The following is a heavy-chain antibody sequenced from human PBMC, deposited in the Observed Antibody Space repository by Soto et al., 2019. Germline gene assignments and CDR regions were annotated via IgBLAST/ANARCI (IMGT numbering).Heavy chain of an antibody. Sequence: GGSLRLSCAASGFTFSSYAMSWVRQAPGKGLEWVANIKQDGSEKYYVDSVKGRFTISRDNAKNSLYLQMNSLRAEDTAVYYCARAPTYYYDSSGYYYPLDYWGQGTLVTVSS. CDR2: IKQDGSEK. D-gene: IGHD3-22*01. CDR3: ARAPTYYYDSSGYYYPLDY. V-gene: IGHV3-7*01. CDR1: GFTFSSYA. J-gene: IGHJ4*02.